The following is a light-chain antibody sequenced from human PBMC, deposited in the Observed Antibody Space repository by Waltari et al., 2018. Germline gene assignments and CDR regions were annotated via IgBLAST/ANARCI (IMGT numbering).Light chain of an antibody. V-gene: IGLV2-11*01. CDR3: CSYVGSNIYWV. Sequence: QSALTQPRPVSGSPGQSATISCTGTSSHIGVYNYVSWYQHYPDKAPKLIIYNINKRPSGVPDRFSGSKSVNTASLTISGLQAEDEADYYCCSYVGSNIYWVFGGGTKLTVL. CDR1: SSHIGVYNY. CDR2: NIN. J-gene: IGLJ3*02.